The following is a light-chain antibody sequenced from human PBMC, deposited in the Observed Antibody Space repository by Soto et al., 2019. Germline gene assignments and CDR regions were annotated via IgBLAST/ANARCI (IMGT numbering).Light chain of an antibody. Sequence: QSALTQPASVSGSPGQSSTISCTGTSSDVGGYNYVSWYQQHPGKAPKLMVYDVSNRPSGVCNRFSGSKSGNTASLTVSGLQAEDEADYYGSAYTSSSLHVVFGGGTKLTVL. CDR2: DVS. CDR3: SAYTSSSLHVV. V-gene: IGLV2-14*01. CDR1: SSDVGGYNY. J-gene: IGLJ2*01.